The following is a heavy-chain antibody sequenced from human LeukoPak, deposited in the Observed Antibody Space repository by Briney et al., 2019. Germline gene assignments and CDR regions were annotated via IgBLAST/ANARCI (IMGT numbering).Heavy chain of an antibody. V-gene: IGHV3-30*04. J-gene: IGHJ4*02. D-gene: IGHD6-13*01. CDR1: GCTFRSYA. Sequence: PGGSLRLSCAASGCTFRSYAMHWVRQAPGKGLEWVAVISYDGSNKYYADSVKGRFTISRDNSKNTLYLQMNSLRAEDTAVYCCAREAGIAAAGPLFDYWGQGTLVTVSS. CDR2: ISYDGSNK. CDR3: AREAGIAAAGPLFDY.